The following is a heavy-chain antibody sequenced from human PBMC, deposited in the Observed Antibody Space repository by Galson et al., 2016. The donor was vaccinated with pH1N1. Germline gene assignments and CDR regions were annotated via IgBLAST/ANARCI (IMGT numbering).Heavy chain of an antibody. CDR3: ARGAITTPGLDY. Sequence: SLRLSCAASEFTFTNYAMTWFRQAPGKGLEWVSSITGSGDSTFYADSVKGRFTISRDNSKNTLYLQMNSLRVEDTAMYYCARGAITTPGLDYWGQGTLVTVSS. V-gene: IGHV3-23*01. J-gene: IGHJ4*02. D-gene: IGHD1/OR15-1a*01. CDR1: EFTFTNYA. CDR2: ITGSGDST.